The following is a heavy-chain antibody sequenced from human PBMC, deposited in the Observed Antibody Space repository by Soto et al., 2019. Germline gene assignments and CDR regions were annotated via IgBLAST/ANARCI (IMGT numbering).Heavy chain of an antibody. D-gene: IGHD4-4*01. V-gene: IGHV4-59*01. CDR1: GASITSYY. Sequence: GSLSLTCPVSGASITSYYLSWIRQPPGKGLEWIGYIFYSGSTNYNPSLKSRVTISLDTSKNQFSLKLSSVTDADTAVYYCAREDRDYSNYERLGLGLFWFDPWGQGTLVTVYS. CDR2: IFYSGST. J-gene: IGHJ5*02. CDR3: AREDRDYSNYERLGLGLFWFDP.